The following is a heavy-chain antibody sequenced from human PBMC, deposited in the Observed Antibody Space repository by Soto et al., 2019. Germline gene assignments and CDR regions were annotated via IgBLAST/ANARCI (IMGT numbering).Heavy chain of an antibody. V-gene: IGHV3-66*01. Sequence: EVQLVESGGDLVQPGGSLRLSCAASGFSVNSKYMSWVRQAPGKGLEWVSLIQSGGSTYYAGSVKGRFTISRDFSENTLFPQINRPKVEDTAVFFCYRDDVPCNGVRSYRVPIDVWGKGTTVTVS. CDR1: GFSVNSKY. CDR2: IQSGGST. D-gene: IGHD2-15*01. J-gene: IGHJ6*03. CDR3: YRDDVPCNGVRSYRVPIDV.